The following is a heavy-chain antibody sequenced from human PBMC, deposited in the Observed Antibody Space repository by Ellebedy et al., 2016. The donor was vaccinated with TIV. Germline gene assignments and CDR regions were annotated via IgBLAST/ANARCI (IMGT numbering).Heavy chain of an antibody. V-gene: IGHV3-48*01. CDR1: GFTFSTFI. CDR2: VTSSTSTP. J-gene: IGHJ3*01. D-gene: IGHD5-24*01. Sequence: GESLKFSCATSGFTFSTFIMHWVRQAPGKGLEWISYVTSSTSTPYYADSVKGRITISRDNARNSLYLHMSSLRAEDTAVYFCAGGHGYKRAFDVWGQGTMVTVSS. CDR3: AGGHGYKRAFDV.